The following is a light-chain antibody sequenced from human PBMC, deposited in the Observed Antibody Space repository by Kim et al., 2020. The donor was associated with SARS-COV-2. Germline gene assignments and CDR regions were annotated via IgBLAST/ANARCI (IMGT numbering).Light chain of an antibody. CDR3: QQYDRSPNT. Sequence: EIVLTQSPGTLSLSPGERATLSCRASQRISSTYLAWYQHKHDQAPRLLIHGASSRATGIPDRFSGSWSGTDFTLTISRLEPEDFAVYYCQQYDRSPNTFGQGTKLEI. J-gene: IGKJ2*01. CDR2: GAS. V-gene: IGKV3-20*01. CDR1: QRISSTY.